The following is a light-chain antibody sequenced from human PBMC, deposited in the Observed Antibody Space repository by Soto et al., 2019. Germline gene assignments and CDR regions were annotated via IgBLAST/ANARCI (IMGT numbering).Light chain of an antibody. J-gene: IGLJ2*01. V-gene: IGLV2-8*01. CDR1: STDVGGYNY. CDR2: EVS. Sequence: QSALTQPPSASGSPGQSVTISCTGTSTDVGGYNYVSWYQQHPGKAPKLMMFEVSKRPSGVPDRFSGSKFGNTASLTVSGLQAGDEADDYCASYGGNNNLLFGGGTQLTVL. CDR3: ASYGGNNNLL.